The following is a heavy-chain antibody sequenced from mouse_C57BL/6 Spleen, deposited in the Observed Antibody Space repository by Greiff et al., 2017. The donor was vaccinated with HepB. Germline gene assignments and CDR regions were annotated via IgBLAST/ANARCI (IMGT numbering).Heavy chain of an antibody. J-gene: IGHJ1*03. Sequence: VQLQQSGAELARPGASVKLSCKASGYTFTSYGISWVKQRTGQGLEWIGEIYPRSGNTYYNEKFKGKATLTADKSSSTAYMELRSLTSEDSAVYFCARPGSSYRYFDVWGTGTTVTVSS. CDR2: IYPRSGNT. CDR1: GYTFTSYG. D-gene: IGHD1-1*01. V-gene: IGHV1-81*01. CDR3: ARPGSSYRYFDV.